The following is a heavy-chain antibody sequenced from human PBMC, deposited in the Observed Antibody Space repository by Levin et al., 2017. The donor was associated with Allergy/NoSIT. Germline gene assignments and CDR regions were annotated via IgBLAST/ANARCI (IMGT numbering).Heavy chain of an antibody. D-gene: IGHD3-10*01. CDR3: ARDLYGSSDY. CDR2: IYSGGST. J-gene: IGHJ4*02. V-gene: IGHV3-53*01. CDR1: GFTVSSNY. Sequence: LSLTCAASGFTVSSNYMSWVRQAPGKGLEWVSVIYSGGSTYYADSVKGRFTISRDNSKNTLYLQMNSLRAEDTAVYYCARDLYGSSDYWGQGTLVTVSS.